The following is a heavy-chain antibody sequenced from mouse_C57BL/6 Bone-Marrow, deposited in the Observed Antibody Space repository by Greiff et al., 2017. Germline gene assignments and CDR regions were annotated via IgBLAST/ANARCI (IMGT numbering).Heavy chain of an antibody. CDR3: ARDPYYYGSSYDYWYFDV. CDR2: INPSSGYT. D-gene: IGHD1-1*01. Sequence: QVQLQQSGAELAKPGASVKLSCKASGYTFTSYWMHLVKQRPGQGLEWIGYINPSSGYTKYNQKFKDKATLTADKSSSTAYMQLSSLTYEDSAVYYCARDPYYYGSSYDYWYFDVWGTGTTVTVSS. V-gene: IGHV1-7*01. J-gene: IGHJ1*03. CDR1: GYTFTSYW.